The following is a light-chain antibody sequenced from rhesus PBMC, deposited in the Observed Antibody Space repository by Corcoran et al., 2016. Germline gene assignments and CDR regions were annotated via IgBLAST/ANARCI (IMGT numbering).Light chain of an antibody. J-gene: IGLJ1*01. CDR1: SSDIGGYNY. V-gene: IGLV2-32*02. Sequence: QAALTQPRSESGSPGQSVTISCTGTSSDIGGYNYVSWYQQHPDTAPKLMIYEVSKRPSGVSDRFSGSKSGNTASLTISGLQAEDGADYYCSSYAGSNTYIFGAGTRLTVL. CDR3: SSYAGSNTYI. CDR2: EVS.